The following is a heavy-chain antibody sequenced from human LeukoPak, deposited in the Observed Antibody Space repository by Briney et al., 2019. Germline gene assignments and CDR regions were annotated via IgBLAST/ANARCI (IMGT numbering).Heavy chain of an antibody. CDR2: IYSGGST. V-gene: IGHV3-53*01. D-gene: IGHD3-22*01. J-gene: IGHJ3*02. Sequence: GGSLRLSCAASGFTVSSNYMSWVRQAPGKGLEWVSVIYSGGSTYYADSVKGRFTISRDNSKNTLYLQMNSLRAEDTAVYYCATNPTTMSPGAFDIWGQGTMVTVSS. CDR1: GFTVSSNY. CDR3: ATNPTTMSPGAFDI.